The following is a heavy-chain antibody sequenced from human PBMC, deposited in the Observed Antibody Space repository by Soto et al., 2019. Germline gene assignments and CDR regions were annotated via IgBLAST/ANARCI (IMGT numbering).Heavy chain of an antibody. J-gene: IGHJ4*02. CDR3: ARDRGCSGGICYLDLGS. V-gene: IGHV3-48*01. D-gene: IGHD2-15*01. CDR1: GFTFSTYS. Sequence: EVQMVESGGGLVQPGGSLRLSCAASGFTFSTYSMSWVRQAPGKGLEWVSYISITSNTMYNTATVKGRFTISRDNAKNSLYLHMNRLSAEDTSVYYCARDRGCSGGICYLDLGSWGQGTLVTVSS. CDR2: ISITSNTM.